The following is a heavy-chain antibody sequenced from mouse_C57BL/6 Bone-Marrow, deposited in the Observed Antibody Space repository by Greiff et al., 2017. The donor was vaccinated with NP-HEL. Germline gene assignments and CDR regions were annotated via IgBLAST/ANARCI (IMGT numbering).Heavy chain of an antibody. V-gene: IGHV14-4*01. CDR2: IDPENGDT. CDR1: GFNIKDDY. J-gene: IGHJ4*01. CDR3: TTGGSSPYAMDN. Sequence: VQLQQSGAELVRPRASVKLSCTVSGFNIKDDYMHWVKQRPEQGLEWIGWIDPENGDTEYASKFQGKATITADTSSNTAYLQLSSLTSEDTAVYYCTTGGSSPYAMDNWGQGTSVTVSS. D-gene: IGHD1-1*01.